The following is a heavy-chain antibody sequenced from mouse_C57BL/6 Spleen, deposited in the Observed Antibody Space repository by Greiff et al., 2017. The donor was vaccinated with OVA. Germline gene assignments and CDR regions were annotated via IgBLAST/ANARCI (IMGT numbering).Heavy chain of an antibody. CDR1: GYTFTSYW. CDR2: IYPGNSDT. V-gene: IGHV1-5*01. CDR3: TRSETVVALYAMDY. D-gene: IGHD1-1*01. J-gene: IGHJ4*01. Sequence: VQLQQSGTVLARPGASVKMSCKTSGYTFTSYWMHWVKQRPGQGLEWIGAIYPGNSDTSYNQKFKGKAKLTAVTPASTAYMELSSLTNEESAVYYCTRSETVVALYAMDYWGQGTSVTVSS.